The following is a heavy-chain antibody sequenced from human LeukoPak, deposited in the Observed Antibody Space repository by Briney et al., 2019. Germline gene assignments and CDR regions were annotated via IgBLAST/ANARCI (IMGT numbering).Heavy chain of an antibody. Sequence: PGGSLRVSCAASGFTFNSYAMSWVRQARGKGLEWVSAISGSGGSTYYADSVKGRFTISRDNSKNTLYLQMNSLRAEDTAVYYCARGPALLWFGESGWFDPWGQGTLVTVSS. CDR3: ARGPALLWFGESGWFDP. V-gene: IGHV3-23*01. CDR1: GFTFNSYA. D-gene: IGHD3-10*01. J-gene: IGHJ5*02. CDR2: ISGSGGST.